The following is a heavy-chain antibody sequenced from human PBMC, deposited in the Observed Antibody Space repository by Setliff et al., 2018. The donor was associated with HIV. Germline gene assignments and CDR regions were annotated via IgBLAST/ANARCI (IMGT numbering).Heavy chain of an antibody. Sequence: KPSENLSLTCTVSGGSMSSSSYYWGWIRQTPDKGLEWIGIIYYSGATYYNPSLTSRVTISVDTYRNQCSLKLRSVTAADTAAYYCARLGDVSGGFYKTPGPYYFDYWGQGALVTVSS. CDR2: IYYSGAT. CDR1: GGSMSSSSYY. J-gene: IGHJ4*02. CDR3: ARLGDVSGGFYKTPGPYYFDY. V-gene: IGHV4-39*01. D-gene: IGHD3-10*01.